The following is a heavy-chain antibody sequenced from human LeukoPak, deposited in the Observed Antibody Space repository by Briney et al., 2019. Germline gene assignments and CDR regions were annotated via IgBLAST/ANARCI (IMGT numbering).Heavy chain of an antibody. CDR1: GFTFSSSW. CDR3: SLIDY. CDR2: IKCDGSEK. Sequence: GGSLRHSCAASGFTFSSSWMHWVCQAPEKGLEWVADIKCDGSEKYYVDSVKGRLTISRDNAKNSLYLQVNSLRAEDIRSGSYSLIDYWGHGTLVTVSS. D-gene: IGHD3-10*01. J-gene: IGHJ4*01. V-gene: IGHV3-52*01.